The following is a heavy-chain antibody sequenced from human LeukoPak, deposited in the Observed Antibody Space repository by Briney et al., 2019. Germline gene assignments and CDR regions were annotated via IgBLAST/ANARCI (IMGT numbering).Heavy chain of an antibody. D-gene: IGHD6-13*01. CDR1: GGSFSGYY. CDR2: INHSGST. CDR3: ARGRYLTTGGGAAAGFLDY. J-gene: IGHJ4*02. V-gene: IGHV4-34*01. Sequence: SETLSLTCGVDGGSFSGYYWDWISQPPGKWLEWIGEINHSGSTNYNPSFKRRVTISVDTSQNQFSVRLSSVTAADTAVYYCARGRYLTTGGGAAAGFLDYWGQGTLLTVSS.